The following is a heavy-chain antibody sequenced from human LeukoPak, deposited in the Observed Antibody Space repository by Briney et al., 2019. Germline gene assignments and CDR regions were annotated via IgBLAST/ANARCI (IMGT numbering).Heavy chain of an antibody. Sequence: GGSLRLSCAASGFTFSSYGMHWVRQAPGKGLEWVAVISYDGSNKYYADSVKGRFTISRDNSKNTLYLQMNSLRAEDTAVYYCAKVRRPHYDFWSGYFGWGQGTLVTVSS. CDR3: AKVRRPHYDFWSGYFG. D-gene: IGHD3-3*01. CDR2: ISYDGSNK. J-gene: IGHJ4*02. V-gene: IGHV3-30*18. CDR1: GFTFSSYG.